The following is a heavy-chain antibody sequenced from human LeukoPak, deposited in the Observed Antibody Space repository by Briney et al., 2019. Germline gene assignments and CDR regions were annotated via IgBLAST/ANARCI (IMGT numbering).Heavy chain of an antibody. CDR2: INPNSGGT. J-gene: IGHJ4*02. V-gene: IGHV1-2*02. CDR1: GYTFTGYY. Sequence: ASVKVSCKASGYTFTGYYMHWVRQAPGQGLEWMGWINPNSGGTNYAQKFQGRVTMTRDTSISTAYMEVSRLRSDDTAVYYCARGYCSSTSCFYFDCWGQGTLVTVSS. D-gene: IGHD2-2*01. CDR3: ARGYCSSTSCFYFDC.